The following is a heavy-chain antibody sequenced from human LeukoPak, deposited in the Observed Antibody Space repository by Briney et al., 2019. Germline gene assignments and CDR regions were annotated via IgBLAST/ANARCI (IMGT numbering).Heavy chain of an antibody. CDR2: ISSSGSNI. Sequence: GGSLRLSCAASGFTFSSYEMNWVRQAAGQELEWVSYISSSGSNIYYADSVKGRFTISRDNAKNSLYLQMNSLRAEDTAVYYCARDPGFNYYYGMDVWGQGTTVTVSS. D-gene: IGHD6-25*01. J-gene: IGHJ6*02. V-gene: IGHV3-48*03. CDR1: GFTFSSYE. CDR3: ARDPGFNYYYGMDV.